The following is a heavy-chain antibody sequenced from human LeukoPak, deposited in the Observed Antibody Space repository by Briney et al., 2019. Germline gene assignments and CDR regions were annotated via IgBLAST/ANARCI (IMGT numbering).Heavy chain of an antibody. V-gene: IGHV4-59*08. J-gene: IGHJ6*02. CDR2: IYYSGST. Sequence: SETLSLTCTVSGGSISSYYWSWIRQPPGKGLEWIGYIYYSGSTNYNPSLKSRVTISVDTSKNQFSLKLSSATAADTAVYYCARLGTVGMDVWGQGTTVTVSS. CDR3: ARLGTVGMDV. D-gene: IGHD7-27*01. CDR1: GGSISSYY.